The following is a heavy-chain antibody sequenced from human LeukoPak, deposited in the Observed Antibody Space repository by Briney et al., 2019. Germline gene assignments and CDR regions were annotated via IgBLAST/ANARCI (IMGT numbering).Heavy chain of an antibody. Sequence: GGSLRLSCAASGFTFDDYAMHWVRQAPGKGLEWVSLISGDGGSTYYADSVKGRFTISRGNSKNSLYLQMNSLRTEDTALYYCAKDMRYCSGGSCYSRGYADYWGQGTLVTVSS. CDR1: GFTFDDYA. CDR3: AKDMRYCSGGSCYSRGYADY. V-gene: IGHV3-43*02. J-gene: IGHJ4*02. CDR2: ISGDGGST. D-gene: IGHD2-15*01.